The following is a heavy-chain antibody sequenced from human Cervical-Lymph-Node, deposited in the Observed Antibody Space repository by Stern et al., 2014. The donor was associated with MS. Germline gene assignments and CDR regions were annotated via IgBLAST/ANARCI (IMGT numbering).Heavy chain of an antibody. CDR1: GGIISNYG. CDR2: IIPMFGTA. Sequence: VQLVESGAEVKKPGSSVKVSCKASGGIISNYGISWVRQAPGQGHEWMGGIIPMFGTANYAQKFQGRVTITADDSTNTVYMDLSSLTSEDTAVYYCARDGDSSMLGLDVWGQGTTVTVSS. J-gene: IGHJ6*02. V-gene: IGHV1-69*01. CDR3: ARDGDSSMLGLDV. D-gene: IGHD4-17*01.